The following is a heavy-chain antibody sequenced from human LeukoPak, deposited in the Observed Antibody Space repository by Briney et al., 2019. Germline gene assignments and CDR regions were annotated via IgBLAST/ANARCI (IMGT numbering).Heavy chain of an antibody. CDR1: GGSISSSSYY. CDR2: IYYSGST. Sequence: PSETLSLTCTVSGGSISSSSYYWGWIRQPPGKGLEWIGSIYYSGSTYYNPSLKSRVTISVDTSKNQFSLKLSSVTAADTAVYYCARHPPFLAVAGTGDWFDPWGQGTLVTVSS. D-gene: IGHD6-19*01. V-gene: IGHV4-39*01. J-gene: IGHJ5*02. CDR3: ARHPPFLAVAGTGDWFDP.